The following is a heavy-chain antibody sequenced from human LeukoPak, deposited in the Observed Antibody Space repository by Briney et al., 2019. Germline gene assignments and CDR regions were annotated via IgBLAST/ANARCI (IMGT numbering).Heavy chain of an antibody. J-gene: IGHJ4*02. D-gene: IGHD4-17*01. CDR2: ISSSSSYI. V-gene: IGHV3-21*01. Sequence: GASLRLSCAASGFTFSSYSMNWVRQAPGKGLEWVSSISSSSSYIYYADSVKGRFTITRDNAKNSLYLQMNSLRAEDTAVYYCARDKGTTVTQPDYWGQGTLVTVSS. CDR1: GFTFSSYS. CDR3: ARDKGTTVTQPDY.